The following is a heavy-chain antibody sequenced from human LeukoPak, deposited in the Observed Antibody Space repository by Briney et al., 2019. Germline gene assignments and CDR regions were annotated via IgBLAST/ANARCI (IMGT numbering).Heavy chain of an antibody. CDR1: GYTFTGYY. CDR2: INPNSGGT. Sequence: ASVKVSCKASGYTFTGYYMHWVRQAPGQGLEWMGWINPNSGGTNYAQKFQGWVTMTRDTSTSTAYMELSRLRSDGTAVYYCARGGSGSYPPWGYYGMDVWGQGTTVTVSS. J-gene: IGHJ6*02. CDR3: ARGGSGSYPPWGYYGMDV. D-gene: IGHD3-10*01. V-gene: IGHV1-2*04.